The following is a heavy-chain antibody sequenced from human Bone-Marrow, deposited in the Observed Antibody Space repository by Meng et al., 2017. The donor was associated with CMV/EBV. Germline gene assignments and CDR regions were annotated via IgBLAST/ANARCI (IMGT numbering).Heavy chain of an antibody. J-gene: IGHJ6*04. D-gene: IGHD3-3*01. CDR1: GYTFTSYD. CDR3: ARGTSRYYDFWSGYYYVDYYYYYGMDV. Sequence: ASVKVSCKASGYTFTSYDINWVRQATGQGLEWMGWMNPNSGNTGYAQKFQGRVTMTRNTSISTAYMELSSLRSEDMAVYYCARGTSRYYDFWSGYYYVDYYYYYGMDVWGKGTTVTVSS. CDR2: MNPNSGNT. V-gene: IGHV1-8*01.